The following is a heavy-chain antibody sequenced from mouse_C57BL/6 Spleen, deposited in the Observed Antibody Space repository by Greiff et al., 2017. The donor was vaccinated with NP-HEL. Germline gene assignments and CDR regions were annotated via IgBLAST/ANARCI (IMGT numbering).Heavy chain of an antibody. CDR2: INYDGSST. CDR1: GFTFSDYY. J-gene: IGHJ2*01. V-gene: IGHV5-16*01. Sequence: DVKLVESEGGLVQPGSSMKLSCTASGFTFSDYYMAWVRQVPEKGLEWVANINYDGSSTYYLDSLKSRFIISRDNAKNILYLQMSSLKSEDTATYYCAREGNYIDYWGQGTTLTVSS. CDR3: AREGNYIDY.